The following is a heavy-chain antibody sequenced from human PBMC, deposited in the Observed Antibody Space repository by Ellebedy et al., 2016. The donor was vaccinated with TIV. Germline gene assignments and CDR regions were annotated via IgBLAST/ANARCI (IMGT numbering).Heavy chain of an antibody. CDR3: ARAVPNYDFWSGYYTDYGMDV. V-gene: IGHV1-2*04. Sequence: ASVKVSXXASGYTFTGYYMHWVRQAPGQGLEWMGWINPNSGGTNYAQKFQGWVTMTRDTSISTAYMELSRLRSDDTAVYYCARAVPNYDFWSGYYTDYGMDVWGQGTTVTVSS. CDR2: INPNSGGT. J-gene: IGHJ6*02. D-gene: IGHD3-3*01. CDR1: GYTFTGYY.